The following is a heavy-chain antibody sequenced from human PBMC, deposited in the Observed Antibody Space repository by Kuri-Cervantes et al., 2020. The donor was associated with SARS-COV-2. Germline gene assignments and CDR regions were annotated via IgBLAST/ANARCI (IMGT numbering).Heavy chain of an antibody. CDR2: ISSSSSEI. V-gene: IGHV3-21*01. CDR3: ARDAGSKLPAAIVLLPAFDI. CDR1: GFTFSSYS. D-gene: IGHD2-2*02. J-gene: IGHJ3*02. Sequence: GESLKISCAASGFTFSSYSMNWVRQAPGKGLEWVSSISSSSSEIYYVGSVKGRFTISRDNAKNSLYLQMNSLRAEDTAVYYCARDAGSKLPAAIVLLPAFDIWGQGTMVTVSS.